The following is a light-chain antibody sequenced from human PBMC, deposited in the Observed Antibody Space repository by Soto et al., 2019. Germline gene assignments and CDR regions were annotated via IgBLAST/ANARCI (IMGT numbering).Light chain of an antibody. CDR1: SSDVGGYNS. J-gene: IGLJ1*01. Sequence: QSVLTQPRSVSGSPGQSVTISCTGTSSDVGGYNSVSWYQQHPDKAPKFMIYDVSKRPSGVPDRFSGSKSGNTASLTISGLQAEDDSDYYCCSYAGSDTHYVFGTGTKVPVL. CDR2: DVS. CDR3: CSYAGSDTHYV. V-gene: IGLV2-11*01.